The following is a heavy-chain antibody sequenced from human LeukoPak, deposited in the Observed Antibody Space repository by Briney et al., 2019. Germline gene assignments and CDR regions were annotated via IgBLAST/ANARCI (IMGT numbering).Heavy chain of an antibody. CDR2: IKQDGSEK. CDR3: ASLPYSSSWYPAPDAFDI. D-gene: IGHD6-13*01. Sequence: GGSLRLSCAASGFTFSSYWVSWVRQAPGKGLEWVANIKQDGSEKYYVDSVKGRFTISRDNAKNSLYLQMNSLRAEDTAVYYCASLPYSSSWYPAPDAFDIWGQGTMVTVSS. J-gene: IGHJ3*02. V-gene: IGHV3-7*01. CDR1: GFTFSSYW.